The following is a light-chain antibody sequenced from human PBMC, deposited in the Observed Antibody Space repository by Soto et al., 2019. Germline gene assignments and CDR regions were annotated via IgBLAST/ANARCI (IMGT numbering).Light chain of an antibody. CDR3: TSYTATSTLEV. CDR1: SSDIGGYNY. J-gene: IGLJ2*01. V-gene: IGLV2-14*03. CDR2: DVT. Sequence: QSVLTQPASVSGSPGQSITISCTGTSSDIGGYNYVSWYQQHPGKAPKLIIFDVTYRPSGVSNRFSGSKSGNTASLTISGLQAEDAADYYCTSYTATSTLEVFGGGTKLTVL.